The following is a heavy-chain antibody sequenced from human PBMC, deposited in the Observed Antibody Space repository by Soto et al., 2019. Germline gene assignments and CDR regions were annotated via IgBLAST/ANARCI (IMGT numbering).Heavy chain of an antibody. CDR3: AKGRGLIYYYGMDV. D-gene: IGHD3-22*01. J-gene: IGHJ6*02. CDR1: GFFFSSYA. V-gene: IGHV3-23*01. Sequence: VLESGGGLVQPGGSLRLSCADSGFFFSSYAMTWVRQAPGKGLEWVSAISGSGDSTYYADSVKGRFTISRDNSKNTLYLQMNSLRAEDTAVYYCAKGRGLIYYYGMDVWGQGTTVTVSS. CDR2: ISGSGDST.